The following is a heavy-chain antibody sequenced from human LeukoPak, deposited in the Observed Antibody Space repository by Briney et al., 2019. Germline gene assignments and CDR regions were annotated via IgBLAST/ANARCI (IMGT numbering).Heavy chain of an antibody. D-gene: IGHD3-16*01. CDR1: GYTFTKYY. V-gene: IGHV1-46*01. Sequence: ASVKVSCKASGYTFTKYYIHWVRQAPGQGLEWMGIINPSAGSTNYAQKFQGRVTLTRDTSMSTVYMNVSNLRSEDTAVYYCARGLEEGEYFDYWGQGTLVTVSS. CDR3: ARGLEEGEYFDY. CDR2: INPSAGST. J-gene: IGHJ4*02.